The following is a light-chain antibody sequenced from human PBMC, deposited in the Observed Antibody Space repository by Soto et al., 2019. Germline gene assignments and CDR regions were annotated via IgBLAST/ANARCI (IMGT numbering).Light chain of an antibody. J-gene: IGKJ4*01. V-gene: IGKV3-15*01. CDR3: QQYNNGPRAT. CDR2: RAS. Sequence: VMTPSPATLSVSPRARAPLSRRSSQSISSNLAWYQQKLGQAPRLFIFRASSRATGIPARFSGSGSGTEFNMTISSLQSEDFAIYHCQQYNNGPRATFGGGTKVDIK. CDR1: QSISSN.